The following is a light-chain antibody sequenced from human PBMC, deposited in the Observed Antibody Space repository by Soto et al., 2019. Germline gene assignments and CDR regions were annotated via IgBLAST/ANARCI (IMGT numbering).Light chain of an antibody. CDR1: SSNIGAGYD. J-gene: IGLJ2*01. CDR3: LSFDSSLSVV. CDR2: GNT. V-gene: IGLV1-40*01. Sequence: QSVLTQPPSVSGAPGQRVTISCTGSSSNIGAGYDVHWYQRLPGRAPKLLIYGNTNRPSGVPDRFSGSKSGTSASLAITGLQAEDEADYYCLSFDSSLSVVFGGGTKLTVL.